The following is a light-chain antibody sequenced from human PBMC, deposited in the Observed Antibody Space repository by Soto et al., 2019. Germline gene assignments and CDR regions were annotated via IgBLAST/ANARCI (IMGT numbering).Light chain of an antibody. Sequence: EVVLTQSPGTLSLSPGERATLSCRASQSVSSSYLAWYQQKPGQAPRLFIYAASIRATGIPDRFSGSGSGTDFTLTISRLEPEDFAVYYCQQYGLSPRTFGQGTKVDIK. J-gene: IGKJ1*01. CDR3: QQYGLSPRT. CDR1: QSVSSSY. CDR2: AAS. V-gene: IGKV3-20*01.